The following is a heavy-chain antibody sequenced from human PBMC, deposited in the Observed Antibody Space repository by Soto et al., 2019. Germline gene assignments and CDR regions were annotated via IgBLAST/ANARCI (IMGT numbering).Heavy chain of an antibody. Sequence: GGSLRLSCAASGFTFSSYAMHWVRQAPGKGLEWVAVISYDGSNKYYADSVKGRFTISRDNSKNTLYLQMNSLRAEDTAVYYCARAGSSYVRKELDYWGQGTLVTVSS. J-gene: IGHJ4*02. CDR1: GFTFSSYA. D-gene: IGHD2-15*01. CDR3: ARAGSSYVRKELDY. V-gene: IGHV3-30-3*01. CDR2: ISYDGSNK.